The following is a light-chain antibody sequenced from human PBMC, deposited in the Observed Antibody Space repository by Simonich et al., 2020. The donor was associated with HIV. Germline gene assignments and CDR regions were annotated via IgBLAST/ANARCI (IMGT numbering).Light chain of an antibody. J-gene: IGKJ1*01. CDR3: LQDYNYPWT. CDR1: QGIRND. V-gene: IGKV1-6*01. CDR2: AAS. Sequence: AIQMTQSPSSLSASVGDRVTITCRASQGIRNDLGWYQQKPGKAPKLLIYAASGLQSGIPSRFSGSGSGTDFSLTISSLQPEDFATYYCLQDYNYPWTFGQGTKVEIK.